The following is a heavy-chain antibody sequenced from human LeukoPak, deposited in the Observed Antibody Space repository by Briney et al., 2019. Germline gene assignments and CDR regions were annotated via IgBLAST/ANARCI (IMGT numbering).Heavy chain of an antibody. D-gene: IGHD4-17*01. J-gene: IGHJ4*02. V-gene: IGHV3-33*06. CDR1: GFIFSTYG. CDR3: AKDLGADYGDYTFDY. CDR2: IWYDGSNK. Sequence: GGSLRLSCAASGFIFSTYGMHWVRQAPGKGLEWVAVIWYDGSNKYYADSVKGRFTISRDNSKNTLYLQMNSLRAEDTAVYYCAKDLGADYGDYTFDYWGQGTLVTVSS.